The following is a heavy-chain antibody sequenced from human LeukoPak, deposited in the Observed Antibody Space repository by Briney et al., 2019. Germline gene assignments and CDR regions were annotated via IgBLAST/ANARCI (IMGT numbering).Heavy chain of an antibody. V-gene: IGHV3-21*01. Sequence: GGSLRLSCAASGFTFSSYSMNWVRQAPGKGLEWVSSISSSSSYIYYADSVKGRFTISRDNAKNSLYLQMNSLRAEDTAVYYCARYYYGSGSSSRGSDYWGQGTPVTVSS. CDR2: ISSSSSYI. CDR3: ARYYYGSGSSSRGSDY. D-gene: IGHD3-10*01. J-gene: IGHJ4*02. CDR1: GFTFSSYS.